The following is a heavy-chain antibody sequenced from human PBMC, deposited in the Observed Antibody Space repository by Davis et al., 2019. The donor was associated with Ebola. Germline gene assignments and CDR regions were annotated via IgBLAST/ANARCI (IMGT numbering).Heavy chain of an antibody. D-gene: IGHD3-3*01. CDR2: ISGSGGST. J-gene: IGHJ4*02. V-gene: IGHV3-23*01. CDR3: AKDYDFWSGYYTYFDY. CDR1: GFTFSSYA. Sequence: GESLKISCAASGFTFSSYAMSWVRQAPGKGLEWVSAISGSGGSTYYADSVKGRFTISRDNSKNTLYLQMNSLRAEDTAVYYCAKDYDFWSGYYTYFDYWGQGTLVTVSS.